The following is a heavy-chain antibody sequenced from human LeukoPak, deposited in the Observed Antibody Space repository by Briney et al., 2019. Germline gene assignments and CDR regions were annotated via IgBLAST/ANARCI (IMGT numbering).Heavy chain of an antibody. D-gene: IGHD2-8*02. Sequence: SETLSLTCTVSGGSISSYYWSWIRQPPGKGLEWIGEINHSGSTNYNPSLKSRVTISVDTSKNQFSLKLSSVTAADTAVYYCARSDWWYAFDIWGQGTMVTVSS. CDR3: ARSDWWYAFDI. CDR2: INHSGST. CDR1: GGSISSYY. J-gene: IGHJ3*02. V-gene: IGHV4-34*01.